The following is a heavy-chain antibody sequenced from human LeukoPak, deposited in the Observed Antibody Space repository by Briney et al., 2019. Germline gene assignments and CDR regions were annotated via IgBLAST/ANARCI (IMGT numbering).Heavy chain of an antibody. CDR2: INHSGST. V-gene: IGHV4-34*01. CDR1: GGSFSGYY. CDR3: ARGYYYGSGSYSY. D-gene: IGHD3-10*01. Sequence: KPSETLSLTCAVYGGSFSGYYWGWIRQPPGKGLEWIGEINHSGSTNYNPSLKSRVTISVDTSKNQFSLKLSSVTAADTAVYYCARGYYYGSGSYSYWGQGTLVTVYS. J-gene: IGHJ4*02.